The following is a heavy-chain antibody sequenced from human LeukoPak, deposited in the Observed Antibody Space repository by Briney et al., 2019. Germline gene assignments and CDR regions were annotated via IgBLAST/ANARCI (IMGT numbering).Heavy chain of an antibody. Sequence: GGSLRLSCAASGFTFSSYDMHRVRQATGKGLEWVSAIGTAGDPYYPGSVKGRFTISRENAKNSLYLQMNSLRAGDTAVYYCARSRSGSYYRGDYGMDVWGKGTTVTVSS. CDR1: GFTFSSYD. J-gene: IGHJ6*04. CDR3: ARSRSGSYYRGDYGMDV. CDR2: IGTAGDP. V-gene: IGHV3-13*05. D-gene: IGHD3-10*01.